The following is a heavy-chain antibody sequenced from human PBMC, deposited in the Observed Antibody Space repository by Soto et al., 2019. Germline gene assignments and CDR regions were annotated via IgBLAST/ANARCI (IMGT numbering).Heavy chain of an antibody. CDR1: GGSINSDSYH. Sequence: PSETLSLTCTVSGGSINSDSYHWTWIRQSPGKGLEWIGYIHHSGAFLYNPSFKSRLTISVDTSKNQFSLHLSSVTDAYTAVYFCAREDDGGDSLDVWGQGTTVTVSS. V-gene: IGHV4-30-4*08. D-gene: IGHD2-21*02. CDR3: AREDDGGDSLDV. J-gene: IGHJ6*02. CDR2: IHHSGAF.